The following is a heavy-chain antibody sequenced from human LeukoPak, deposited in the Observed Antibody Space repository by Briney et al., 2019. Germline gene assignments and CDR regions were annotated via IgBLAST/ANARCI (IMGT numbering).Heavy chain of an antibody. Sequence: SETLSLTCTVSGGSISSYYWSWIRQPPGKGLEWIGYIYYSGSTNYNPSLESRVTISVDTSKNQFSLKLSSVTAADTAVYYCARGKTMVRGVIPDAFDIWGQGTMVTVSS. CDR1: GGSISSYY. J-gene: IGHJ3*02. CDR2: IYYSGST. CDR3: ARGKTMVRGVIPDAFDI. V-gene: IGHV4-59*08. D-gene: IGHD3-10*01.